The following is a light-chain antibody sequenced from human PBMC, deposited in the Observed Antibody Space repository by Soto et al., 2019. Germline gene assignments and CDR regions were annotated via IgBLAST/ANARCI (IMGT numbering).Light chain of an antibody. J-gene: IGKJ5*01. CDR1: KGISNY. V-gene: IGKV1-27*01. CDR2: AAS. CDR3: QKYNSAPLT. Sequence: DIKMTQSPSSLSASVGDRVTITCRASKGISNYLAWYQQKPGKVPKLLIYAASILQSGVPSRFSGSGSGTDFTLTISSLQPEDVARYYCQKYNSAPLTFGQGTRLEIK.